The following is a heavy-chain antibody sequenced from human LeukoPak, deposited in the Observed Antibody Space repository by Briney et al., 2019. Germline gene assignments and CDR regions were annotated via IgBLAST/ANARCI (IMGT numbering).Heavy chain of an antibody. Sequence: ASVKVSCKASGGTFSSYAINWVRQATGQGLEWMGWMNPKSGNTGFAQKFQGRVTMTRDTSISTAYMELGSLRSEDTAVYYCARVTGSIDYWGQGTLVTVSS. V-gene: IGHV1-8*02. CDR3: ARVTGSIDY. CDR1: GGTFSSYA. CDR2: MNPKSGNT. D-gene: IGHD1-26*01. J-gene: IGHJ4*02.